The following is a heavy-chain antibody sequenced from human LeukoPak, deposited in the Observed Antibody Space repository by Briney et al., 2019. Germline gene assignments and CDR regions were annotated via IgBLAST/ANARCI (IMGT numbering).Heavy chain of an antibody. CDR2: IYYSGST. V-gene: IGHV4-30-4*01. D-gene: IGHD3-10*01. CDR3: ARVIGTYYYGSGSYGFDY. Sequence: SETLSLTCTVSGGSISSGDYYWSWIRQPPGKGLEWIGYIYYSGSTYYNPSLKSRVTISVDTSKIQFSLKLSSVTAADTAVYYCARVIGTYYYGSGSYGFDYWGQGILVTVSS. J-gene: IGHJ4*02. CDR1: GGSISSGDYY.